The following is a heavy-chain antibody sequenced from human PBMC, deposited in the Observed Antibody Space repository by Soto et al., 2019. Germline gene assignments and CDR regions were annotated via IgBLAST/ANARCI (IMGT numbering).Heavy chain of an antibody. J-gene: IGHJ5*02. D-gene: IGHD4-4*01. CDR3: ARDYTVTREDCFDP. Sequence: GASVKVSCKASGYTFTSYAMHWVRQAPGQRLEWMGWINAGNGNTKYSQKFQGRVTITRDTAASTAYMELSSLRSDDTAVYYCARDYTVTREDCFDPWGQGTLVTVSS. CDR2: INAGNGNT. CDR1: GYTFTSYA. V-gene: IGHV1-3*01.